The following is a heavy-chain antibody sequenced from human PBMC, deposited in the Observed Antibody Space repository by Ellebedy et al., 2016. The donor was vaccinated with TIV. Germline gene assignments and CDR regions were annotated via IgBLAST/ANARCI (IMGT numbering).Heavy chain of an antibody. CDR1: GGSISSGGYY. Sequence: MPSETLSLTCTVSGGSISSGGYYWSWIRQHPGKGLEWIGYIYYSGSTYYNPSLKSRVTISVDTSKNQFSLKLSSVTAADTAVYYCAAVVVVVPVAPWGGDAFDIWGQGTMVTVSS. D-gene: IGHD2-15*01. V-gene: IGHV4-31*03. J-gene: IGHJ3*02. CDR2: IYYSGST. CDR3: AAVVVVVPVAPWGGDAFDI.